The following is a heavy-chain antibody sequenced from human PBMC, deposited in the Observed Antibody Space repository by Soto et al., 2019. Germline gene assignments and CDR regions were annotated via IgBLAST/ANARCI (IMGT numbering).Heavy chain of an antibody. J-gene: IGHJ6*02. CDR1: GGTFSSYA. Sequence: GASVKVSCKASGGTFSSYAISWVRQAPGQGLEWMGGIIPIFGTANYAQKFQGRVTITADESTSTAYMELSSLRSEDTAVYYCARVEAESSSSLDYYYGMDVWGQGTTVTVSS. D-gene: IGHD6-6*01. CDR2: IIPIFGTA. CDR3: ARVEAESSSSLDYYYGMDV. V-gene: IGHV1-69*13.